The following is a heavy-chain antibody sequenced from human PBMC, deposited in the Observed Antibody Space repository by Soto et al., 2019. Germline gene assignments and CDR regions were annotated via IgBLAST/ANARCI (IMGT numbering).Heavy chain of an antibody. J-gene: IGHJ4*02. CDR3: ARRYGWLYFDY. CDR1: GDSISSSNYF. D-gene: IGHD3-10*01. Sequence: SETLSLTCTVSGDSISSSNYFWGWIRQPPGKGLEWIGTIFYSGSTYYNPSLKSRVTISVDTSKNQFSLKLTSVTAADTALYYWARRYGWLYFDYGGQGSLVTVSS. CDR2: IFYSGST. V-gene: IGHV4-39*01.